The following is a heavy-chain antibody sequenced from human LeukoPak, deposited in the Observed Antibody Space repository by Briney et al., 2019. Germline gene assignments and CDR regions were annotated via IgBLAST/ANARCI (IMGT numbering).Heavy chain of an antibody. V-gene: IGHV4-34*01. CDR2: INHSGST. CDR3: VRIRGFGADYYYYYMDV. Sequence: SETLSLTCAVYGGSFSGYYWSWIRQPPGKGLEWIGEINHSGSTNYNPSLKSRVTISVDTSKNQFSLKLSSVTAADTAVYYCVRIRGFGADYYYYYMDVWGKGSTVTVSS. J-gene: IGHJ6*03. D-gene: IGHD3-10*01. CDR1: GGSFSGYY.